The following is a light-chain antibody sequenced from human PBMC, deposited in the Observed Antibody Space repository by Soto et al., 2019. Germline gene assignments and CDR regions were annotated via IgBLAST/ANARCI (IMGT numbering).Light chain of an antibody. V-gene: IGLV2-14*01. CDR1: SSDVGGYNY. CDR3: SSYTSSSTYVV. CDR2: DVS. J-gene: IGLJ2*01. Sequence: QSALTQPASVSGSPGQSITISCTGTSSDVGGYNYVSWYQQHPGKAPKLMIYDVSNRPSGVSNRFSGSKSGNTASLTISGLQDEDEDDYYCSSYTSSSTYVVFGGGTQLTVL.